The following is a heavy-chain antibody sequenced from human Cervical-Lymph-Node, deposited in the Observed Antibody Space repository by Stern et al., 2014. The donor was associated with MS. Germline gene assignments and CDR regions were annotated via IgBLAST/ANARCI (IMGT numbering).Heavy chain of an antibody. J-gene: IGHJ4*02. Sequence: VQLVESGGGVVQPGRSLRLSCAASGFTFSSYAIHWVRQAPGKGLAWVAGISYDGSNKYYADSVKGRFTISRDNSKNTLYLQMNSLRAEDTAVYYCARAQCELLRVDYWGQGTLVTVSS. CDR1: GFTFSSYA. D-gene: IGHD1-26*01. CDR3: ARAQCELLRVDY. V-gene: IGHV3-30-3*01. CDR2: ISYDGSNK.